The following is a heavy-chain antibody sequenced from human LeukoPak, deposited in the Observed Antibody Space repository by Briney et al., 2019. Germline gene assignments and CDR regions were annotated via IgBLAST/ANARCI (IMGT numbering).Heavy chain of an antibody. D-gene: IGHD3-22*01. CDR1: GFTFSSYS. CDR3: ARASLYDYYDSSGYYEVAFDI. J-gene: IGHJ3*02. Sequence: GGSLRLSCAASGFTFSSYSMNWVRQAPGKGLEWVSYTSSSSSTIYYADSVKGRFTISRDNAKNSLYLQMNSLRAEDTAVYYCARASLYDYYDSSGYYEVAFDIWGQGAMVTVSS. CDR2: TSSSSSTI. V-gene: IGHV3-48*01.